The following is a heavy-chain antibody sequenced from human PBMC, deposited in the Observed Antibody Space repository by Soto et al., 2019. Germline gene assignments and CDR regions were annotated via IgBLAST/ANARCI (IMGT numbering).Heavy chain of an antibody. Sequence: EVQLVESGGGLVQPGGSLRLSCAASGFTFSSYWMHWVRQAPGKGLVWVSRINSDGSSTSYADSVKGRFTISRDNAKNTLYLQMNRLRAEDTAVYYCARGKQLGPVAANTLIAYWGQGTLVTVSS. V-gene: IGHV3-74*01. CDR2: INSDGSST. D-gene: IGHD2-15*01. J-gene: IGHJ4*02. CDR1: GFTFSSYW. CDR3: ARGKQLGPVAANTLIAY.